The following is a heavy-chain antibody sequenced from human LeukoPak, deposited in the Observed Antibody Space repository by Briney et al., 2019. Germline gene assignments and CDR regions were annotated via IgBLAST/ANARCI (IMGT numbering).Heavy chain of an antibody. D-gene: IGHD3-22*01. CDR3: ARGPGYYDNSGYFYRYYYGMDV. CDR1: GGSFSGYY. CDR2: INHSGST. Sequence: SETLSLTCAVYGGSFSGYYWSWIRQPPGKGLEWIGEINHSGSTNYNPSLKSRVTISVDTSKNQFSLKLSSVTAADTAVYCCARGPGYYDNSGYFYRYYYGMDVWGQGTTVTASS. V-gene: IGHV4-34*01. J-gene: IGHJ6*02.